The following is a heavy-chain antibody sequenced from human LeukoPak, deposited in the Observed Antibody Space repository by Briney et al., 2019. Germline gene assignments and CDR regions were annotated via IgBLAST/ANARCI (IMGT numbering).Heavy chain of an antibody. CDR2: IAYDESNK. CDR1: GFTFSNYA. D-gene: IGHD3-22*01. V-gene: IGHV3-30*18. Sequence: GGSLRLSCAASGFTFSNYAMHWVRQAPGKGLEWVAVIAYDESNKYYGDSVKGRFTISRDKSKNTLYLQMNSLRAEDTAVYYCAKHYYDSSGYEALDAFNVWGQGTMVTVSS. J-gene: IGHJ3*01. CDR3: AKHYYDSSGYEALDAFNV.